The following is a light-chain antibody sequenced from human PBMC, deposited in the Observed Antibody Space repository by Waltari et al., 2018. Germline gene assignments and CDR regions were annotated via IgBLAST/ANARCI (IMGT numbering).Light chain of an antibody. J-gene: IGKJ5*01. CDR3: QQYNKWPPIT. Sequence: ELVVTQSPATLPGAPGERVTLSCRTSESVSSNIAWYQQKPAQVLRLLLYDASTRATDTPARFRGSGSGTGFTLTISSLQSEDFAVYYCQQYNKWPPITFGQGTRLEIK. CDR1: ESVSSN. V-gene: IGKV3-15*01. CDR2: DAS.